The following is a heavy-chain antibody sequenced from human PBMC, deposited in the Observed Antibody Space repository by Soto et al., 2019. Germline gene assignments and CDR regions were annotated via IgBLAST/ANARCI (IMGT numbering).Heavy chain of an antibody. J-gene: IGHJ5*02. CDR2: INSDGSST. CDR3: ARPDSSSWYYRWFDP. V-gene: IGHV3-74*01. D-gene: IGHD6-13*01. Sequence: GGSLRLSCAASGCTFSSYWMHWVRQAPGKGLVWVSRINSDGSSTSYADSVKGRFTISRDNAKNTLYLQMNSLRAEDTAVYYCARPDSSSWYYRWFDPWGQGTLVTVSS. CDR1: GCTFSSYW.